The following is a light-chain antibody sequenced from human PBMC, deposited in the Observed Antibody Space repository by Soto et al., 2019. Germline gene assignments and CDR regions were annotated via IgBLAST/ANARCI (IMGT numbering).Light chain of an antibody. CDR1: SSDVGGYNY. CDR3: SSYTSSSTLRV. CDR2: GVS. Sequence: QSALTQPASVSGSPGQSITISCPGTSSDVGGYNYVSWYQQHPGKAPKLMIYGVSNRPSGISNRFSGSKSGNTASLTISGLQAEDEADYYCSSYTSSSTLRVFGGGTQLTVL. J-gene: IGLJ7*01. V-gene: IGLV2-14*01.